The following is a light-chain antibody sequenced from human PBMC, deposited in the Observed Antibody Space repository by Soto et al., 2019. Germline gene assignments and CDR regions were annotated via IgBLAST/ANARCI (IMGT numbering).Light chain of an antibody. CDR2: EGS. J-gene: IGLJ1*01. Sequence: QSALTQPASVSGSPVQSITISCTGTSSDVGSYNLVSWYQQHPGKAPKLMIYEGSKRSSGVSNRFSGSKSGNTASLTISGLQAEDEADYYCCSYAGSSTFVFGTGTKLTVL. CDR3: CSYAGSSTFV. V-gene: IGLV2-23*01. CDR1: SSDVGSYNL.